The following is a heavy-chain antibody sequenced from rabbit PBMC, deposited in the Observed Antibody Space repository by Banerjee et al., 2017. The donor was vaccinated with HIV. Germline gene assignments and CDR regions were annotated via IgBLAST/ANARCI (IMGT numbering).Heavy chain of an antibody. J-gene: IGHJ6*01. CDR1: GFDFSSNA. Sequence: QEQLVESGGGLVQPEGSLTLTCKPSGFDFSSNAICWVRQAPGKGLEWIGCIYTDHNFAYYASWAKGRFTISKTSSTTVDLKMTSLTTADTATYFCARGYGGMDLWGPGTLVTVS. CDR3: ARGYGGMDL. CDR2: IYTDHNFA. D-gene: IGHD4-1*01. V-gene: IGHV1S45*01.